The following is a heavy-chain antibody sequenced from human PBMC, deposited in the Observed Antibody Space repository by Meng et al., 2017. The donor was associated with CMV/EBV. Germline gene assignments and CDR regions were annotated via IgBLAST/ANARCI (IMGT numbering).Heavy chain of an antibody. J-gene: IGHJ4*02. CDR2: ISGYNGQT. D-gene: IGHD2-21*02. CDR1: GNTFSSYG. Sequence: HVQLVQYGTEVKKPVPTGKASCTASGNTFSSYGISWVRQAPGQGLEWRGWISGYNGQTKYAQKFQGRVTMTTDPPTSTAYMELRSLRSDDTAVYYCARAPIFSGGDCSHWGQGTLVTVSS. CDR3: ARAPIFSGGDCSH. V-gene: IGHV1-18*01.